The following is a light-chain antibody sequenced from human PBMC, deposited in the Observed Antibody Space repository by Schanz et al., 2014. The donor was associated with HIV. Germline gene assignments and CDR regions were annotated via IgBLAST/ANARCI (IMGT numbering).Light chain of an antibody. J-gene: IGKJ4*01. CDR2: ATS. V-gene: IGKV3-20*01. CDR3: QQHHTSPST. Sequence: EIVLTQSPGSLSLSPGGRATLSCGASQRLSSSYLAWYQQKRDQPPRLVIYATSTRAAGIPDRFSGTGSGTDFTLTISSLEPEDFAVYYCQQHHTSPSTFGGGTKVEIK. CDR1: QRLSSSY.